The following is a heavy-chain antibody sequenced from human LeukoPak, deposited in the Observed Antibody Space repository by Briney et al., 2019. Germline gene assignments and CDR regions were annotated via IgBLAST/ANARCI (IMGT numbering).Heavy chain of an antibody. D-gene: IGHD2/OR15-2a*01. CDR3: ANTDLSSPNCFDY. J-gene: IGHJ4*02. Sequence: GGSLRLSCAASGITFNIFGMSWVRQAPGKGLEWVSTISGSGFSTYYADSVKGRFTISRDNSKNTLYLQMNSLGAEDTAVYYCANTDLSSPNCFDYWGQGTLVTVSS. CDR2: ISGSGFST. CDR1: GITFNIFG. V-gene: IGHV3-23*01.